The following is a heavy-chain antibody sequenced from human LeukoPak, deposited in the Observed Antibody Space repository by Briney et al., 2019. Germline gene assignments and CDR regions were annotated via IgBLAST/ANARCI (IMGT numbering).Heavy chain of an antibody. D-gene: IGHD4/OR15-4a*01. CDR2: ISAYNGNT. V-gene: IGHV1-18*01. CDR1: GYTFTSYG. CDR3: ASGAQTSSAYYYYYYYMDV. J-gene: IGHJ6*03. Sequence: ASVKVSCKASGYTFTSYGISWVRQAPGQGLEWMGWISAYNGNTNYAQKLQGRVTMTTDTSTSTAYMELRSLRPDDTAVYYYASGAQTSSAYYYYYYYMDVWGKGTTVTVSS.